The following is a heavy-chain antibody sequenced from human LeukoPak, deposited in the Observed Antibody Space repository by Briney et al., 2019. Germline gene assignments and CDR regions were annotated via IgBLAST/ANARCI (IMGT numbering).Heavy chain of an antibody. CDR2: ISYDGSNK. Sequence: GGSLRLSCAASGFTFSNYAIHWVRQAPGKGLEWVAVISYDGSNKYYADSVKGRFTISRDNSKNTLYLQMNSLRAEDTAVYYCARSVVLWFGELRPIDYWGQGTLVTVSS. V-gene: IGHV3-30*07. J-gene: IGHJ4*02. D-gene: IGHD3-10*01. CDR3: ARSVVLWFGELRPIDY. CDR1: GFTFSNYA.